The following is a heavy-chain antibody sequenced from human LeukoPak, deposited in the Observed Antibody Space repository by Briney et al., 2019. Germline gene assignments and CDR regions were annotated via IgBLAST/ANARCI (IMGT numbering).Heavy chain of an antibody. CDR2: IIPIFGTA. Sequence: SVKVSCKASGGTFSSYAISWVRQAPGQGLEWMGGIIPIFGTANYAQKFQGRVTITADESTSTAYMELSSLRSEDTAVYYCARRDHPEVAFDIWGQGTMVTVSS. D-gene: IGHD1-14*01. CDR1: GGTFSSYA. V-gene: IGHV1-69*13. CDR3: ARRDHPEVAFDI. J-gene: IGHJ3*02.